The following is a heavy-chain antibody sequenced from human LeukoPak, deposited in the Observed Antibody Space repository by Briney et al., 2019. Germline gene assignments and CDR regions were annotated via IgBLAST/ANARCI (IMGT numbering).Heavy chain of an antibody. CDR3: VRGSGGYDPLAFDS. V-gene: IGHV3-23*01. D-gene: IGHD5-12*01. Sequence: PGGSLRLSCATSGFTLRSYAMSWVRQAPGKGLEWVSAISGSGDSSYYADSVKGRFTISRDNPKNSLYLQMNSLRAEDTAVYHCVRGSGGYDPLAFDSWGQGTLVTVSS. CDR1: GFTLRSYA. CDR2: ISGSGDSS. J-gene: IGHJ4*02.